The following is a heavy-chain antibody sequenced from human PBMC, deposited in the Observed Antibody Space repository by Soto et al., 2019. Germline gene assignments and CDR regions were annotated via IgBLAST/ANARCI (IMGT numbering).Heavy chain of an antibody. CDR1: GFSLSNCG. Sequence: QVQLVESGGGVVQPGRSLILSCAASGFSLSNCGMHWVRQAPGKGLEWVAMISYDGSQEHFIDSVKGRFTIYRDNSKNTLYLQMNSLRPEDTAVYYCAKVLYNSGWYNYIGPWGQGTLLTVSS. CDR2: ISYDGSQE. D-gene: IGHD6-19*01. CDR3: AKVLYNSGWYNYIGP. J-gene: IGHJ5*02. V-gene: IGHV3-30*18.